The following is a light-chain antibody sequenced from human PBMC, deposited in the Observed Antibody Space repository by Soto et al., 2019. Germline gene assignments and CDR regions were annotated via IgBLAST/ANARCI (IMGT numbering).Light chain of an antibody. J-gene: IGKJ4*01. Sequence: EIVLTQSPATPSSSPGERATLSCRASQSVSSYLAWYQQKPGQAPRLLIYDASNRATGIPARFSGSGSGTDFTLTISSLEPEDFAVYYCQQRSNWPPSLTFGGGTKVDIK. CDR1: QSVSSY. CDR3: QQRSNWPPSLT. V-gene: IGKV3-11*01. CDR2: DAS.